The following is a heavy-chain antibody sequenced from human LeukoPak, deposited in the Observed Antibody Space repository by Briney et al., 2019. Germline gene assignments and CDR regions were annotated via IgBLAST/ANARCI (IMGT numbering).Heavy chain of an antibody. CDR3: AKGAYYAD. V-gene: IGHV3-21*04. Sequence: GGSLRLSCAASGFTFSNCGMNWVRQAPGKGLEWVSSISSSNNYIYYADSVKGRFTISRDNAKNSLYLQMNSLRAEDTAVYYCAKGAYYADWGQGTLVTVSS. J-gene: IGHJ4*02. D-gene: IGHD3-3*01. CDR1: GFTFSNCG. CDR2: ISSSNNYI.